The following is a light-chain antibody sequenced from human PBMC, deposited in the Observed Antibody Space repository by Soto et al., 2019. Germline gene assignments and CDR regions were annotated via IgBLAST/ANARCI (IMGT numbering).Light chain of an antibody. CDR2: EDN. V-gene: IGLV2-8*01. J-gene: IGLJ3*02. CDR3: SSYRGNYNWV. CDR1: SSNVGAHTF. Sequence: QSALTQPPSASGSPGQSVTISCTGTSSNVGAHTFVSSYQHHPGKAPKLIIYEDNRRTSVVPHRFSGSKSGSTAALTVSGLQPEDEADYYCSSYRGNYNWVFGGGTKLTVL.